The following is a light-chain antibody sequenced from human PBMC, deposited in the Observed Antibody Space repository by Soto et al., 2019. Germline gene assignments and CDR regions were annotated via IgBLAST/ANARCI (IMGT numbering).Light chain of an antibody. CDR2: AAS. CDR1: QVISNI. J-gene: IGKJ4*01. V-gene: IGKV1-27*01. CDR3: QNYNSAPLT. Sequence: DVPMTQSPSSLSASVGDRVTITCRASQVISNILAWYQQKPGKVPKLLIYAASTLQSGVPSRFSGSGSGTDFTLTISSLQPEDVATYYCQNYNSAPLTFGGGTKVEIK.